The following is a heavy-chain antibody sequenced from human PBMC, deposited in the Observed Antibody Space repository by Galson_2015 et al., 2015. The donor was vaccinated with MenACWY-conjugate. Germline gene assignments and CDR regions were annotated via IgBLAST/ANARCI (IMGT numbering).Heavy chain of an antibody. CDR1: GYTFTNYA. J-gene: IGHJ6*02. CDR2: INAGDGDT. Sequence: SVKVSCKASGYTFTNYAMHWVRQAPGQRLEWMGWINAGDGDTRYSQNFQGRLTITRETSASTAYMELSSLRSEDTAVYFCATSTSTSSYYGMAVWAKGPRSPSP. D-gene: IGHD2-2*01. V-gene: IGHV1-3*01. CDR3: ATSTSTSSYYGMAV.